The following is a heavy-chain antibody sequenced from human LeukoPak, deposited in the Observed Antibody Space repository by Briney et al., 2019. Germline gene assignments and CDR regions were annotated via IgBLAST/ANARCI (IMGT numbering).Heavy chain of an antibody. D-gene: IGHD3-16*02. CDR2: IYSGGST. CDR1: GFTVSSNY. V-gene: IGHV3-66*01. Sequence: GGSLRLSCAASGFTVSSNYMSWVRQAPGKGLEWVSVIYSGGSTYYADSVKGRFTISRDNSKNTLYLQMNSLRAEDTAVYYCARARGLTFGGVIVIPPYYFDYWGQGTLVTVSS. J-gene: IGHJ4*02. CDR3: ARARGLTFGGVIVIPPYYFDY.